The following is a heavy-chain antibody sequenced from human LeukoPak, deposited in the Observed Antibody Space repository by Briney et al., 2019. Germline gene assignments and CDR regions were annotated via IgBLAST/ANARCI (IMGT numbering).Heavy chain of an antibody. Sequence: GGSLRLSCAASGFTFSSYWMSWVRQAPGKGLEWVAIIKQDGSEKYYVDSVKGRFTISRDNAKNSLYLQMNSLRAEDTAVYYCASSSGATVTTGPLDYWGQGTLVTVSS. V-gene: IGHV3-7*01. J-gene: IGHJ4*02. D-gene: IGHD4-17*01. CDR1: GFTFSSYW. CDR2: IKQDGSEK. CDR3: ASSSGATVTTGPLDY.